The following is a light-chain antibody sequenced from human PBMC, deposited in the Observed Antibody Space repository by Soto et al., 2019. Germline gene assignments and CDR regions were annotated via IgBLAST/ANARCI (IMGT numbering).Light chain of an antibody. CDR1: SSDVGSYNL. J-gene: IGLJ1*01. CDR2: EGS. Sequence: QSVLTQPAYVSGPPGQSITISCTGTSSDVGSYNLVSWYQQHPGKAPKLMIYEGSKRPSGVSNRFSGSKSGNTASLTISGLQAEDEADYYCCSYAGSSTFYVFGTGPKVTVL. CDR3: CSYAGSSTFYV. V-gene: IGLV2-23*01.